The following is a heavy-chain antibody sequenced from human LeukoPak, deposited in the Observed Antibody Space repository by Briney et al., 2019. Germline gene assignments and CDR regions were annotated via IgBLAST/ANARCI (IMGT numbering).Heavy chain of an antibody. V-gene: IGHV1-2*05. J-gene: IGHJ4*02. CDR3: ARKSSATFFD. CDR2: INPNSGAT. D-gene: IGHD3-3*01. CDR1: GYIFPDFY. Sequence: GASVKVSCKASGYIFPDFYIHWLRQAPGQGLEWMGRINPNSGATDYAQKFRGRFSMTRDTSITTAYMELSSLTSDDTVVFYCARKSSATFFDWGQGTLVTVSS.